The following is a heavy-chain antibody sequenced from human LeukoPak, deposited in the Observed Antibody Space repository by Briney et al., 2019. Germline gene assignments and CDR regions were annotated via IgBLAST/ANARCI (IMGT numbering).Heavy chain of an antibody. J-gene: IGHJ4*02. CDR1: GFTFSSYG. D-gene: IGHD4-17*01. V-gene: IGHV3-30*02. CDR2: IRYDGSNK. Sequence: GGSLRLSCAASGFTFSSYGMHWVRQAPGKGLEWVAFIRYDGSNKYYADSVKGRFTISRDNSKNTLYLQMNSLRAEDTAVYYCAKEIWPTVTTPGWTYFDYWGQGTLVTVSS. CDR3: AKEIWPTVTTPGWTYFDY.